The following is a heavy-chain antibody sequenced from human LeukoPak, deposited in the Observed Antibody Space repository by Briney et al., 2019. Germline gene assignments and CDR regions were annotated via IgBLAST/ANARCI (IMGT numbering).Heavy chain of an antibody. J-gene: IGHJ4*02. CDR1: EFTFSSYA. CDR2: ISGSGGST. Sequence: GGSLRLSCAVSEFTFSSYAMSWVRQAPGKGLEWVSAISGSGGSTYYADSVKGRFTISRDNAKASLFLQVHSLRAEDTAMYYCARENYYGSGSYDHWGQGTLVTVSS. CDR3: ARENYYGSGSYDH. V-gene: IGHV3-23*01. D-gene: IGHD3-10*01.